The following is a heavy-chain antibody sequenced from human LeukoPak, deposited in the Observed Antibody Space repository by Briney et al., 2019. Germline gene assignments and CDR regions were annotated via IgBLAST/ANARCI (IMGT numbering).Heavy chain of an antibody. Sequence: GGSLRLSCAASGFTFSSYGMHWVRQAPGKGLEWVAVISYNGSNKYYADSVQGRFTISRDNSKNTLYLQLNSMRAEDTAVYYCANAHSSRREYCSGGSCYPLYFDYWGQGTLVTVSS. V-gene: IGHV3-30*18. CDR3: ANAHSSRREYCSGGSCYPLYFDY. CDR2: ISYNGSNK. CDR1: GFTFSSYG. J-gene: IGHJ4*02. D-gene: IGHD2-15*01.